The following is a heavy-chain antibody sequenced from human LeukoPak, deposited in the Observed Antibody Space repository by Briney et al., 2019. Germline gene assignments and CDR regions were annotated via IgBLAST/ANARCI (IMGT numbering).Heavy chain of an antibody. CDR1: GGSISSYY. D-gene: IGHD6-13*01. V-gene: IGHV4-4*07. J-gene: IGHJ6*03. CDR3: ARGQQQLNYYYYYYMDV. CDR2: IYTSGST. Sequence: SETLSLTCTVSGGSISSYYWSWIRQPAGKGLEWIGRIYTSGSTNYNPSLKSRVTISVDTSKNQFSLKLSSVTAADTAVYYCARGQQQLNYYYYYYMDVWGKGTTVTISS.